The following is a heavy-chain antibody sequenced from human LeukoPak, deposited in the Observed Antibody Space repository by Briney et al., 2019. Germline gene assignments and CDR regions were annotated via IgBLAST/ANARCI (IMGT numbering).Heavy chain of an antibody. J-gene: IGHJ6*03. V-gene: IGHV3-30*02. CDR1: GFTFSSYG. Sequence: PGGSLRLSCAASGFTFSSYGMHWVRQAPGKGLEWVAFIRYDGSNKYYADSVKGRFTISRDNSKNTLYLQMNSLRAEDTAVYYCARGVGAHYYVDVWGPGTTVTVSS. D-gene: IGHD3-16*01. CDR3: ARGVGAHYYVDV. CDR2: IRYDGSNK.